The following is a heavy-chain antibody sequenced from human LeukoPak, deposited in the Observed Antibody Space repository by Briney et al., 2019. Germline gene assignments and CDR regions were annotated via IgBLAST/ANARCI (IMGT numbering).Heavy chain of an antibody. V-gene: IGHV3-23*01. CDR1: GFTVSSNY. CDR2: ISGIGTTT. J-gene: IGHJ5*02. Sequence: HSGGSLRLSCAASGFTVSSNYMSWVRQAPGKGLECVSVISGIGTTTYYADSVKGRFTISRDNSKNTLFLQMNSLRVEDTATYYCTKKRTTSVTDWFDPWGQGTLVTVSS. CDR3: TKKRTTSVTDWFDP. D-gene: IGHD4-17*01.